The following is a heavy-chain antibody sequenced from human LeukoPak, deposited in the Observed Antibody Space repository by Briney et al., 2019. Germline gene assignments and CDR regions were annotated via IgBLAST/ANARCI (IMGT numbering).Heavy chain of an antibody. CDR3: ARHSSRGHYYDFDF. CDR1: GYTFTSYY. D-gene: IGHD3-22*01. V-gene: IGHV1-69*02. J-gene: IGHJ4*02. Sequence: GASVKVSCKASGYTFTSYYMHWVRQAPGQGLEWVGRIVPVIGVATYAQSLQGRVIITADRSTNTAYMKLSSLRFEDSALYFCARHSSRGHYYDFDFWGQGSLVTVSS. CDR2: IVPVIGVA.